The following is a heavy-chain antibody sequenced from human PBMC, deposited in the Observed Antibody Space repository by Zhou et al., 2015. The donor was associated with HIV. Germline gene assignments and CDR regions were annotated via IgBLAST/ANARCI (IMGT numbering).Heavy chain of an antibody. D-gene: IGHD5-18*01. Sequence: QVQLVQSGAEVKKPGSSVKVSCRASGGTFNTYAISWVRQAPGQGLEWVGSIIPIFGTANYAQKFQGRVTITADESTSTAYMELSSLRSEDTAVYYCARGGAMVTKNYYYYYGMDVWGRRDHGHRLL. CDR2: IIPIFGTA. CDR1: GGTFNTYA. V-gene: IGHV1-69*18. J-gene: IGHJ6*02. CDR3: ARGGAMVTKNYYYYYGMDV.